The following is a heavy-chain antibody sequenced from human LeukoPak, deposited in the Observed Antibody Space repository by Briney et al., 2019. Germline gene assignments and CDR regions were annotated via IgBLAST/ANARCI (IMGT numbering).Heavy chain of an antibody. CDR3: AGQVGSSWSYYFDF. Sequence: GGSLRLSCAASGFTFSSYAMSWVRQAPGKGLEWVSAISDSGGSTYYADSVKGRFTISRDNSKNTPYLLMNSLRAEDTAVYYCAGQVGSSWSYYFDFXGQXXXXXVXS. CDR1: GFTFSSYA. CDR2: ISDSGGST. D-gene: IGHD6-13*01. V-gene: IGHV3-23*01. J-gene: IGHJ4*02.